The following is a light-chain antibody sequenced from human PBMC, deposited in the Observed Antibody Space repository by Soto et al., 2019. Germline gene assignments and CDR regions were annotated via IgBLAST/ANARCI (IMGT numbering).Light chain of an antibody. J-gene: IGKJ5*01. Sequence: EIVMTRSPDTLSVSPGQRATLSCRASVSVRTDLAWYQQKPGQAPRLLIYGASTRATGIPARFSGSGSGTEFTLTISNLQSEDFAVYFCQQYHNWPPITFGQGTRLAIK. CDR3: QQYHNWPPIT. CDR2: GAS. V-gene: IGKV3D-15*01. CDR1: VSVRTD.